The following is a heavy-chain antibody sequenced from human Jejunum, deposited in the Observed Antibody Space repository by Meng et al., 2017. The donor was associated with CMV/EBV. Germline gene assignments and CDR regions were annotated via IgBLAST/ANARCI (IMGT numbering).Heavy chain of an antibody. J-gene: IGHJ4*02. Sequence: QCHLVESGAEVKKPGASVKVSCKASGYTFTSYAKHWVRQAPGQRLEWMGWINGGNGKTKYSQKFQGRVTITRDTSASTAYMELSSLRSEDTAVYYCARDVVVPAALTVRIDYWGQGTLVTVSS. D-gene: IGHD2-2*01. CDR2: INGGNGKT. CDR3: ARDVVVPAALTVRIDY. CDR1: GYTFTSYA. V-gene: IGHV1-3*01.